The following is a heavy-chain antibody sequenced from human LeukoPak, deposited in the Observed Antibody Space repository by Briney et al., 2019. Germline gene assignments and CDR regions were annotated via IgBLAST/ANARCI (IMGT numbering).Heavy chain of an antibody. D-gene: IGHD2-2*01. CDR1: GFTFSSYG. Sequence: GGSLRLSCVASGFTFSSYGMHWVRQTPGKGLEWVAFIRFDGSDKYYADSVKGRFTISRDNSKNTLYPQMNSLRAEDTAVYYCAKDKNALCSITCRSEFDYWGQGTLVTVSS. CDR3: AKDKNALCSITCRSEFDY. CDR2: IRFDGSDK. V-gene: IGHV3-30*02. J-gene: IGHJ4*02.